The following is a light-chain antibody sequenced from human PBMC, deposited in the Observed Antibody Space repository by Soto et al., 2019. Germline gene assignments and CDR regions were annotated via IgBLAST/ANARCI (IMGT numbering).Light chain of an antibody. CDR1: SSDVGGYKF. CDR3: SSYTSSSTYV. CDR2: EVS. V-gene: IGLV2-14*01. Sequence: QSALTQPASVSGSPGQSITISCTGTSSDVGGYKFVSWYQQHPGKAPKVMIYEVSNRPSGVSNRFSGSKSGNTASLTISGLQAEDEADYYCSSYTSSSTYVVGTGTKVTVL. J-gene: IGLJ1*01.